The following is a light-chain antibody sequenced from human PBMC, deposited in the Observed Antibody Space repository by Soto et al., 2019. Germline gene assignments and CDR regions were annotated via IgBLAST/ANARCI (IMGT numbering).Light chain of an antibody. CDR3: MQFTPWPWT. CDR2: KVS. Sequence: DVVMTQSPLSLPVTLGQPASISCRSSQSLVYSDGNTYLNWFQRRPGQSPRRLIYKVSDRDSGVPDGFRGSGSGTDFTLNISRVEGEDVGVYYCMQFTPWPWTFGQGTKVEI. J-gene: IGKJ1*01. V-gene: IGKV2-30*01. CDR1: QSLVYSDGNTY.